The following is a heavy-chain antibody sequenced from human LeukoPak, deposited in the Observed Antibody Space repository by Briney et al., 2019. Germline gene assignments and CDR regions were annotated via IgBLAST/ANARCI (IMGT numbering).Heavy chain of an antibody. CDR3: ASQVGATRGTTFDI. CDR2: IKQDGSEK. V-gene: IGHV3-7*01. D-gene: IGHD1-26*01. Sequence: GGSLRPSCAASGITFSNYWMSWVRQAPGKGLEWVVNIKQDGSEKYYVDSVKGRFTISRDNAKNSLYLQMNYLRAEDTAVYYCASQVGATRGTTFDIWGQGTMVTVSS. J-gene: IGHJ3*02. CDR1: GITFSNYW.